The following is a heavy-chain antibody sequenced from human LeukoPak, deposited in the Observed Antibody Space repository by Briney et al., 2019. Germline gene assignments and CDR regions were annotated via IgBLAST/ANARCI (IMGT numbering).Heavy chain of an antibody. CDR1: GGSFSGYY. Sequence: SETLSLTCAVYGGSFSGYYWSWIRQPPGKGLEWIGEINHSGSTNYNPSLKSRVTISVDTSKNQFSLKLSSVTAADTAVYYCARGRSWLGEFQHWGQGTLVTVSS. CDR2: INHSGST. D-gene: IGHD5-12*01. J-gene: IGHJ1*01. V-gene: IGHV4-34*01. CDR3: ARGRSWLGEFQH.